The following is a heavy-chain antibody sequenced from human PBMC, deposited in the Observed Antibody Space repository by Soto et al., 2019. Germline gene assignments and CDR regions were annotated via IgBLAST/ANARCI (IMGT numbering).Heavy chain of an antibody. V-gene: IGHV4-31*03. CDR1: GGSISSGGYY. J-gene: IGHJ6*02. Sequence: SETLSLTCTVSGGSISSGGYYWSWIRQHPGKGLEWIGYIYYSGSTYYNPSLKSRVTISVDTSKNQFSLKLSSVTAADTAVYYCARDCASALCRMDVWGQGTTVT. CDR2: IYYSGST. CDR3: ARDCASALCRMDV.